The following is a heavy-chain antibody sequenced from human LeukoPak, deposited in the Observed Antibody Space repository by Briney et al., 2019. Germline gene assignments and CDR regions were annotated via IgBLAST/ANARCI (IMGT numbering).Heavy chain of an antibody. J-gene: IGHJ4*02. Sequence: PGRSLRLSCAASGFTFDDYAMHWVRQAPGKGLEWVSGISWNSGSIGYADSVKGRFAISRDNAKNSLYLQMNSLRAEDTALYYCTKDRGIRSKFIDYWGQGTLVTVSS. CDR1: GFTFDDYA. CDR3: TKDRGIRSKFIDY. D-gene: IGHD6-13*01. V-gene: IGHV3-9*01. CDR2: ISWNSGSI.